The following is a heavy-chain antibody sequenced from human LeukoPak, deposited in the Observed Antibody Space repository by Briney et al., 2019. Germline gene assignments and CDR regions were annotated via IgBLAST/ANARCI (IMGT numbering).Heavy chain of an antibody. J-gene: IGHJ3*02. CDR3: ARAGQSSGGNAFDI. CDR2: THYRSKWYN. CDR1: GDSVSSNSAA. Sequence: SQTLSLTCAISGDSVSSNSAAWNWIRQSPSRGLEWLGRTHYRSKWYNDYAVSVKSRITINPDTSKNQFSLQLNSATPEDTAFYYCARAGQSSGGNAFDIWGQGTMVTVSS. D-gene: IGHD6-19*01. V-gene: IGHV6-1*01.